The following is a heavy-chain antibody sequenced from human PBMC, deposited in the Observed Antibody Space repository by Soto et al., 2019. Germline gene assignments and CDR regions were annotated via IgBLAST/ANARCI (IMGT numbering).Heavy chain of an antibody. J-gene: IGHJ6*02. CDR3: ATKDDHKDDQPYYYGMDV. CDR2: ISVFNGDT. V-gene: IGHV1-18*01. CDR1: GYTSSSYG. Sequence: ASVKVSCKALGYTSSSYGVNWVRQAPGQGLEWMGWISVFNGDTKYAQKFQGRVAITKDPGTSTAHMELRSLRSDDAAVYFCATKDDHKDDQPYYYGMDVWGQGTTVTVSS. D-gene: IGHD3-16*01.